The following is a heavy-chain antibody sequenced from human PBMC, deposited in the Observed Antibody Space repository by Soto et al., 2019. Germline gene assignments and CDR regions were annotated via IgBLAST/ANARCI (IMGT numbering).Heavy chain of an antibody. V-gene: IGHV1-18*04. CDR2: ISGYNGNT. J-gene: IGHJ4*02. CDR3: ARVDYYDSSGYYGY. D-gene: IGHD3-22*01. CDR1: GYTFTIYG. Sequence: QVQLVQSGAEVKKPGASVKVSCKASGYTFTIYGISWVRQAPGQGLEWMGWISGYNGNTDYAQNLHDRVTLTTDASTSSVYMELRSLRSDDTGVYYCARVDYYDSSGYYGYWGQGTLITASS.